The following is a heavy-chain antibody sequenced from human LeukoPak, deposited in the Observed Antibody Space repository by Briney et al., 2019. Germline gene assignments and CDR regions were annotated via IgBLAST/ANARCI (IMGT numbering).Heavy chain of an antibody. CDR1: GFTFDDYG. CDR2: MKWSGGST. CDR3: AALGITMIGGV. J-gene: IGHJ6*04. V-gene: IGHV3-20*04. D-gene: IGHD3-10*02. Sequence: GGSLRLSCAASGFTFDDYGMGWVRQAPGKGLEGVSGMKWSGGSTGYADSVKGRFTISRDNAKNSLYLQMNSLRAEDTAVYYCAALGITMIGGVWGKGTTVTISS.